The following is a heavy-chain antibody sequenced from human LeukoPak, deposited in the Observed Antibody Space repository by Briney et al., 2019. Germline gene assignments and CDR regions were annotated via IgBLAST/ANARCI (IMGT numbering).Heavy chain of an antibody. D-gene: IGHD3-3*01. CDR3: ASLPYYDFWSGHYGDY. CDR2: INHSGST. CDR1: GGSFSGYY. J-gene: IGHJ4*02. V-gene: IGHV4-34*01. Sequence: PSETLSLTCAVYGGSFSGYYWSWIRQPPGKGLEWIGEINHSGSTYYNPSLKSRVTISVDTSKNQFSLKLSSVTAADTAVYYCASLPYYDFWSGHYGDYWGQGTLVTVSS.